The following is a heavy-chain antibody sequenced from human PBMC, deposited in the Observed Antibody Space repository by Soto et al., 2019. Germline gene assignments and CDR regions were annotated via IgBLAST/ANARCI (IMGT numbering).Heavy chain of an antibody. V-gene: IGHV3-23*01. CDR3: AKEGSYCTSVQGVYECYYYGMDV. CDR1: GFTFSSYA. D-gene: IGHD2-8*02. J-gene: IGHJ6*02. Sequence: GGSLRLSCAASGFTFSSYAMSWVRQAPGKGLEWVSAISGSGGSTYYADSVKGRFTISRDNSKNTLYLQMNSLRAEDTAVYYCAKEGSYCTSVQGVYECYYYGMDVWGQGTTVTVS. CDR2: ISGSGGST.